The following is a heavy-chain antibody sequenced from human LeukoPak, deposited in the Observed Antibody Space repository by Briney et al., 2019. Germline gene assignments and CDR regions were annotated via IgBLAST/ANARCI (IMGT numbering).Heavy chain of an antibody. D-gene: IGHD1-1*01. CDR2: IVVGSGNT. V-gene: IGHV1-58*02. CDR3: AAIHYAQTGYFDY. CDR1: GFTFTSSA. J-gene: IGHJ4*02. Sequence: SVKVSCEASGFTFTSSAMQWVRQARGQRLEWIGWIVVGSGNTNYAQKFQERVTITRDMSTSTAYMELSSLRSEDTAVYYCAAIHYAQTGYFDYWGQGTLVTVSS.